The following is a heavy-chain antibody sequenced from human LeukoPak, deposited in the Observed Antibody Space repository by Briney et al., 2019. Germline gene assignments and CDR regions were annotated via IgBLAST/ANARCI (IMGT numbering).Heavy chain of an antibody. CDR3: ARGDVYCSSTSCPRYSSSPDAFDI. CDR2: INHSGST. CDR1: GGSFSGYY. J-gene: IGHJ3*02. D-gene: IGHD2-2*01. Sequence: PSETLSLTCAVYGGSFSGYYWSWIRQPPGKGLEWIGEINHSGSTNYNPSLKSRVTISVDTSKNQFSLKLSSVTAADTAVYYCARGDVYCSSTSCPRYSSSPDAFDIWGQGTMVTVSS. V-gene: IGHV4-34*01.